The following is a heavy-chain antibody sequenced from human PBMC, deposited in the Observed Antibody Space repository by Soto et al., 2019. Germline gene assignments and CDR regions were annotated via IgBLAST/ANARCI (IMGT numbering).Heavy chain of an antibody. D-gene: IGHD4-17*01. J-gene: IGHJ4*02. V-gene: IGHV4-34*01. CDR3: ARAYGGNSGVFDY. Sequence: QVQLQQWGAGLLKPSETLSLTCAVYGRSFSGYYWSWIRQPPGKGLEWIGEINHSGSTNYNPSLKSRVPISVDTSQNQFSLNLSSVTAAGTAVYSCARAYGGNSGVFDYWGQGTLVTVSS. CDR1: GRSFSGYY. CDR2: INHSGST.